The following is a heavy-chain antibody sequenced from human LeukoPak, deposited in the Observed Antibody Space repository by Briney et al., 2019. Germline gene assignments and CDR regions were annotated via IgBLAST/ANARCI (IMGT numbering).Heavy chain of an antibody. CDR3: ARILGYCSSISCAEAFDI. V-gene: IGHV4-39*01. D-gene: IGHD2-2*01. CDR1: GGSISSDSYY. Sequence: PSETLSLTCTVSGGSISSDSYYWGWIRQPPGKGLDWIGNIYNSGSTYYNPSLKSRVTISADTSKNQFSLNLSSVTAADTAVYCCARILGYCSSISCAEAFDIWGQGTMVTVSS. J-gene: IGHJ3*02. CDR2: IYNSGST.